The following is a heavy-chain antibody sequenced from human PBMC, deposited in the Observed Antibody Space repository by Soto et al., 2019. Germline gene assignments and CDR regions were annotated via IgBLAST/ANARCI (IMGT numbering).Heavy chain of an antibody. V-gene: IGHV3-21*01. Sequence: GGSLRLSCAASGFTFSSYSMNWVRQAPGKGLEWVSSISSSSSYIYYADSVKGRFTISRDNAKNSLYLQMNSLRAEDTAVYYCASGGSGWSPSWFDPWGQGTLVTVSS. CDR1: GFTFSSYS. D-gene: IGHD6-19*01. CDR2: ISSSSSYI. J-gene: IGHJ5*02. CDR3: ASGGSGWSPSWFDP.